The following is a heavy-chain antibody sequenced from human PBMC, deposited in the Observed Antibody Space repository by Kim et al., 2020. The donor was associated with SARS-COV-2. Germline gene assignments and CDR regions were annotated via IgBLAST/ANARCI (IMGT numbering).Heavy chain of an antibody. Sequence: SGSSTHYADSVKGRFTISRDNSKNTLYLQMNSLRAEDTAVYYCAKGYVSSWGQGTLVTVSS. V-gene: IGHV3-23*01. D-gene: IGHD3-10*02. CDR2: SGSST. CDR3: AKGYVSS. J-gene: IGHJ4*02.